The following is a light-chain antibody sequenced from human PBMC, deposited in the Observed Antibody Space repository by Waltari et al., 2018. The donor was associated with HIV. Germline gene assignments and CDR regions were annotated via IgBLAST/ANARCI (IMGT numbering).Light chain of an antibody. J-gene: IGLJ1*01. V-gene: IGLV2-11*01. CDR3: CSSAGKYTFV. Sequence: QSALTQSRSVSGSPGQSITISCTGTSNDVGAYNYVSWYQQHPGRAPKLLIFDLVRRPSGVPDGFAGSKSGNTASLTISGLQAEDEADDYCCSSAGKYTFVFGTGTTVTVL. CDR1: SNDVGAYNY. CDR2: DLV.